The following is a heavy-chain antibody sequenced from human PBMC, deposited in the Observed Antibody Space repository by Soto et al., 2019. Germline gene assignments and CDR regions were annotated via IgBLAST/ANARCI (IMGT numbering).Heavy chain of an antibody. CDR1: GVSLTSGNW. D-gene: IGHD3-10*01. CDR2: IFHDGTA. CDR3: ARLVYDTRLNYMYFAF. V-gene: IGHV4-4*01. Sequence: TETLSLTCAVSGVSLTSGNWWTWVRQPPQRGLEYIGEIFHDGTANYYPSFERRVAMSVDTSRNQFSLKLTSVTAADTAVYFCARLVYDTRLNYMYFAFWGPGTLVSVSS. J-gene: IGHJ4*02.